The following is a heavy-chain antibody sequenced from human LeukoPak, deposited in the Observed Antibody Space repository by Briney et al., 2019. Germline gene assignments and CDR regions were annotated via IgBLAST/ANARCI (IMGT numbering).Heavy chain of an antibody. CDR3: ARGDCSSTSCYYYYYYYMDV. D-gene: IGHD2-2*01. V-gene: IGHV3-30-3*01. CDR2: ISYDGSNK. CDR1: GFTFSSYA. J-gene: IGHJ6*03. Sequence: HPGRSLRLSCAASGFTFSSYAMHWVRQAPGKGLEWVAVISYDGSNKYYADSVKGRFTISRDNSKNTLYLQMNSLRAEDTAVYYCARGDCSSTSCYYYYYYYMDVWGKGTTVTVSS.